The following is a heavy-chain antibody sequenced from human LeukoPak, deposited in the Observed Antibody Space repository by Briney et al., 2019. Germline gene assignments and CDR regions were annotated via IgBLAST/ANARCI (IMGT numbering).Heavy chain of an antibody. D-gene: IGHD3-9*01. Sequence: GASVKVSCKASGYTFTSYAMHWVRQAPGQRLEWMGWINAGNGNTKYSQKFQGRVTITRDTSASTAYMELSSLRSVDTAVYYCARVHYDILTGYITPDYFDYWGQGTLVTVSS. CDR2: INAGNGNT. CDR1: GYTFTSYA. V-gene: IGHV1-3*01. J-gene: IGHJ4*02. CDR3: ARVHYDILTGYITPDYFDY.